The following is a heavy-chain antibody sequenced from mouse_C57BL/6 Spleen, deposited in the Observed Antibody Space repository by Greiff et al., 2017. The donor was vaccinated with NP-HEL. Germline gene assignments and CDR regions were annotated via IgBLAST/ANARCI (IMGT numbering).Heavy chain of an antibody. CDR3: ARWWIRTRYYYAMDY. V-gene: IGHV1-81*01. CDR2: IYPRSGNT. Sequence: QVQLQQSGAELARPGASVKLSCKASGYTFTSYGISWVKQRTGQGLEWIGEIYPRSGNTYYIEKFKGKATLTADKSSSTAYMELRSLTSEDSAVYFCARWWIRTRYYYAMDYWGQGTSVTVSS. D-gene: IGHD2-4*01. CDR1: GYTFTSYG. J-gene: IGHJ4*01.